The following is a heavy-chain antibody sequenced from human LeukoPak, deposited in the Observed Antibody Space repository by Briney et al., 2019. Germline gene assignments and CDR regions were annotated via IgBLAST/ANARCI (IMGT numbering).Heavy chain of an antibody. CDR2: IDYSGGST. D-gene: IGHD6-19*01. Sequence: PGGSLRLSCTASGFTLSSKEWGGLGQALGKGLEWVSSIDYSGGSTYYADSVKGRFTISRDNSKNTLYLQLNSLRGDDTAVYYCARNSGWYGVSWGQGTLVTVSS. CDR3: ARNSGWYGVS. V-gene: IGHV3-23*01. CDR1: GFTLSSKE. J-gene: IGHJ4*02.